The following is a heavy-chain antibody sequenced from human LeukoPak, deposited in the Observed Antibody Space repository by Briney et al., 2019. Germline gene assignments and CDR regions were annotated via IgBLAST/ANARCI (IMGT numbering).Heavy chain of an antibody. V-gene: IGHV4-59*12. Sequence: PSETLSLTCTVSGGSISSYYWSWIRQPPGKGLEWIGYIYYSGSTNYNPSLKSRVTISVDTSKNQFSLKLSSVTAADTAVYYCARDLGANGGIHDDAFDIWGQGTMVTVSS. D-gene: IGHD4-23*01. J-gene: IGHJ3*02. CDR3: ARDLGANGGIHDDAFDI. CDR2: IYYSGST. CDR1: GGSISSYY.